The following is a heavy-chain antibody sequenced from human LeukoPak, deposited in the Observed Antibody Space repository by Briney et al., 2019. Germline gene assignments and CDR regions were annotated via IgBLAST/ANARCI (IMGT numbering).Heavy chain of an antibody. Sequence: SETLSLTCTVSGGSISSGSYFWSWIRQPAGRGLEWIGRIHSSGTTNYNPSLKSRVTVSVDASKNQFSLRLTSVSAADTAVYYCARDVKYQRLEGGFDYWGQGILVTVSA. V-gene: IGHV4-61*02. J-gene: IGHJ4*02. CDR3: ARDVKYQRLEGGFDY. CDR2: IHSSGTT. D-gene: IGHD3-16*01. CDR1: GGSISSGSYF.